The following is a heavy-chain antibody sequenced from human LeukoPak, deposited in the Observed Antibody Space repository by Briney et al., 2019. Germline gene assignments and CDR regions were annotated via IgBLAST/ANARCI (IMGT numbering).Heavy chain of an antibody. CDR3: ARGYCSGGSCYPGDYFDY. Sequence: GGSLRLSCVASGFTFTSYAMSWVRQAPGKGLEWVAVIPYDGSNKYYADSVKGRFTISRDNSKNTLYLQMNSLRAEDTAVYYCARGYCSGGSCYPGDYFDYWGQGTLVTVSS. CDR2: IPYDGSNK. J-gene: IGHJ4*02. CDR1: GFTFTSYA. D-gene: IGHD2-15*01. V-gene: IGHV3-30*04.